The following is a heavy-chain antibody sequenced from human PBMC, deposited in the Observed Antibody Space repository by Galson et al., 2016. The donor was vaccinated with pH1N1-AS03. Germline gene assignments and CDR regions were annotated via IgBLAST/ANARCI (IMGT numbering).Heavy chain of an antibody. J-gene: IGHJ4*02. CDR3: ASSGF. CDR1: GFIFSDYG. D-gene: IGHD3-10*01. Sequence: SLRLSCAASGFIFSDYGMSWVRQAPGKGLEWVANIKKDGGEKYYVDSVRGRFTISRDNAKKSLYLQMSSLRVDDTAVYYCASSGFWGRGTLVAVSS. CDR2: IKKDGGEK. V-gene: IGHV3-7*03.